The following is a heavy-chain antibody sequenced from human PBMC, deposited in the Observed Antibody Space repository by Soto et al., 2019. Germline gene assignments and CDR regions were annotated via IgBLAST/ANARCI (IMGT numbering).Heavy chain of an antibody. CDR3: ARDEGQRYFDWFPMGPDWFDP. D-gene: IGHD3-9*01. V-gene: IGHV1-18*01. Sequence: GVSVKVCCKAPRYTFTSNGISWARQAPGQGLEWMGWISAYNGNTNYAQKLQGRVTMTTDTSTSTAYMELRSLRSDDTAVYYCARDEGQRYFDWFPMGPDWFDPWGQGTLVTVSS. J-gene: IGHJ5*02. CDR1: RYTFTSNG. CDR2: ISAYNGNT.